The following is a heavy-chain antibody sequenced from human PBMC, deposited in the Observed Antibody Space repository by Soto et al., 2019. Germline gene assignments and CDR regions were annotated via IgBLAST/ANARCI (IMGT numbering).Heavy chain of an antibody. V-gene: IGHV1-8*01. CDR2: MNPKSGNT. D-gene: IGHD6-25*01. Sequence: QVQLVQSGAEVKKPGASVKVSCKASGYRFTSYDINWVRQATGQGLEWMGWMNPKSGNTGHAQKFQGRVNMTMDTSISTAYMELNSLRSDDTAVYYCARAAASLDPWGQGTLVTVSS. J-gene: IGHJ5*02. CDR1: GYRFTSYD. CDR3: ARAAASLDP.